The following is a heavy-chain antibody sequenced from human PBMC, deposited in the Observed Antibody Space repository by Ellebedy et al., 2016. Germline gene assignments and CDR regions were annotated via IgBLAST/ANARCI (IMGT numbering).Heavy chain of an antibody. D-gene: IGHD3-10*01. J-gene: IGHJ4*02. CDR3: ASGRSSGSYFDS. CDR1: GFTFSDFY. V-gene: IGHV3-11*01. Sequence: GESLKISXAASGFTFSDFYMSWIRQAPGKGLEWISYISSSGSTKFYADSVNGRFTIARDNAKNSLSLHMNSLRADDTAVYYCASGRSSGSYFDSWGQGTLVTVSS. CDR2: ISSSGSTK.